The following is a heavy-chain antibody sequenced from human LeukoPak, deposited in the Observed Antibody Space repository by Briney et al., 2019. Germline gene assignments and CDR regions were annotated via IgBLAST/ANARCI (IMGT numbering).Heavy chain of an antibody. V-gene: IGHV3-74*03. CDR2: INGDASNT. D-gene: IGHD2-2*01. CDR1: GLTFNSYW. Sequence: GGSLRLSCAASGLTFNSYWMHWVRQVAGKGLVWVARINGDASNTTYADSVKGRFTISRDNAKNTLYLQMNSLRVDDTAVYYCARAMPHDNWFDPWGQGSLVTVSS. CDR3: ARAMPHDNWFDP. J-gene: IGHJ5*02.